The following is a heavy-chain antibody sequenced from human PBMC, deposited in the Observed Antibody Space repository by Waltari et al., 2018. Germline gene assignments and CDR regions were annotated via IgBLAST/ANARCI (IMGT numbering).Heavy chain of an antibody. V-gene: IGHV1-69*13. Sequence: VQLVQSGAEVKKPGSSVKVSCKASGGTFSSYAISWVRQPPGQGLEWMGGIIPIFGTANYAQKFQGRVTITADESTSTAYMELSSLRSEDTAVYYCARVTIIGVGEYYYYGMDVWGQGTTVTVSS. CDR3: ARVTIIGVGEYYYYGMDV. J-gene: IGHJ6*02. CDR1: GGTFSSYA. CDR2: IIPIFGTA. D-gene: IGHD3-3*01.